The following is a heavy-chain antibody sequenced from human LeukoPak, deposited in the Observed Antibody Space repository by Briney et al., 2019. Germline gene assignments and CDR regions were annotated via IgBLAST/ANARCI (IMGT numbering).Heavy chain of an antibody. Sequence: SETLSLTCTVSGGSISSSSYYWGWIRQPPGKGLEWIGSIYYSGSTYYNPSLKSRVTISVDTSKNQFSLKLSSVTAADTAVYYCARRAHCSSTSCYLDWFDPWGQGTLVTVSS. D-gene: IGHD2-2*01. J-gene: IGHJ5*02. CDR2: IYYSGST. CDR3: ARRAHCSSTSCYLDWFDP. CDR1: GGSISSSSYY. V-gene: IGHV4-39*01.